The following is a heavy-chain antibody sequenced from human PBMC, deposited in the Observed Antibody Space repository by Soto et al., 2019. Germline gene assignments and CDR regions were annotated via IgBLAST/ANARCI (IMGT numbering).Heavy chain of an antibody. CDR3: ARRGDGMDV. CDR1: GYTFTNYA. CDR2: ISPGNGNT. D-gene: IGHD3-10*01. V-gene: IGHV1-3*05. Sequence: QVQVVQSGAEEKKPGASVKVSCRASGYTFTNYAIHWVCQAPGQRLEWMGWISPGNGNTKYSQKFQGRVTITGDTSASTAYMELSRLRSEDTDVYYCARRGDGMDVWGQGTTVTVSS. J-gene: IGHJ6*02.